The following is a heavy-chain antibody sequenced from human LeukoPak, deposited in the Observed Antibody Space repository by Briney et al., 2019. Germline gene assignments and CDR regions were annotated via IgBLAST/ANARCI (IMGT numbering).Heavy chain of an antibody. Sequence: PSETLSLTCAVYGGSFSDYYWSWTRQPPGKGLEWIGEINHSGGTNYNPSLKSRVTISVDTSKNQFSLKLSSVTAADTAVYYCARDRLDYWGQGTLVTVSS. CDR2: INHSGGT. J-gene: IGHJ4*02. CDR3: ARDRLDY. CDR1: GGSFSDYY. V-gene: IGHV4-34*01.